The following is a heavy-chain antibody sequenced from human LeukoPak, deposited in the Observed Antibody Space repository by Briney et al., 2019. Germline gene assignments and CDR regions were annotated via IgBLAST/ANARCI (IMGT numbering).Heavy chain of an antibody. Sequence: PSETLSLTCSVSGGSISGDYYYWSWIRQTAGEGLEWIGRISSNGTAAYNPSLKSRVTISLDMSKNQFSLKLNSVTAADTALYYCARGPPPDFDYWGQGTLVTVSS. CDR3: ARGPPPDFDY. CDR1: GGSISGDYYY. CDR2: ISSNGTA. V-gene: IGHV4-61*02. J-gene: IGHJ4*02.